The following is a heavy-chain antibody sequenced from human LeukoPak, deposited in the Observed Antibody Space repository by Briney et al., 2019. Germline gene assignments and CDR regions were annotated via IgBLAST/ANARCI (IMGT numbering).Heavy chain of an antibody. CDR3: ARSKTYRSTWNSDY. D-gene: IGHD6-13*01. V-gene: IGHV4-61*08. CDR2: ISYGGTT. CDR1: GGSISSGDYY. J-gene: IGHJ4*02. Sequence: PSETLSLTCTVSGGSISSGDYYWSWIRQPPGKGLEWIGYISYGGTTNYNPSLKSRLTILLDTSKNQFSLKLSSVTAADTAVYYCARSKTYRSTWNSDYWGQGTLVTVSS.